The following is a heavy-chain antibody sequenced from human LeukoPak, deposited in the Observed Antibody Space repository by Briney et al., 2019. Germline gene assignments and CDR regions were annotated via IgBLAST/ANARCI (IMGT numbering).Heavy chain of an antibody. CDR2: INHSGST. CDR1: GGSFSGYY. Sequence: PSETLSLTCAVYGGSFSGYYWSWIRQPPGKGLEWIGEINHSGSTNYNPSLKSRVTISVDTSKNQCSLKLSSVTAADTAVYYCARGASSSSWYRSSWFDPWGQGTLVTVSS. D-gene: IGHD6-13*01. CDR3: ARGASSSSWYRSSWFDP. J-gene: IGHJ5*02. V-gene: IGHV4-34*01.